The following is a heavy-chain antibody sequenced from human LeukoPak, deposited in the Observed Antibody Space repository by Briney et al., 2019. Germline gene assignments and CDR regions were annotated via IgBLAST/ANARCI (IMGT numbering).Heavy chain of an antibody. CDR2: THYSGST. CDR3: VRDLGTSGSDAYDI. V-gene: IGHV4-59*01. D-gene: IGHD5-12*01. CDR1: GGSIRTSY. J-gene: IGHJ3*02. Sequence: PSETLSLTRAVPGGSIRTSYWSWIPPPLGKRLECIGYTHYSGSTNYNPSLKSRVTISVDTSKNQFSLNLSSVTAADTAMYYCVRDLGTSGSDAYDIWGQGTMVTVSS.